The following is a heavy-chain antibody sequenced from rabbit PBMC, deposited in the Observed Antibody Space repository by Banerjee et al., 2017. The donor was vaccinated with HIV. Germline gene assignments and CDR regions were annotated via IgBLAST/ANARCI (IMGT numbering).Heavy chain of an antibody. CDR2: IDTNTGKT. CDR3: VRETYTMTMVTRNL. V-gene: IGHV1S40*01. D-gene: IGHD2-1*01. Sequence: QSLEESGGDLVKPGASLTLTCTASGFSFSSYYYMYWVRQAPGKGLEWIGFIDTNTGKTFYASWAKGRFTISKTSPTTVTLQMTSLTVADTATYFCVRETYTMTMVTRNLWGPGTLVTVS. J-gene: IGHJ4*01. CDR1: GFSFSSYYY.